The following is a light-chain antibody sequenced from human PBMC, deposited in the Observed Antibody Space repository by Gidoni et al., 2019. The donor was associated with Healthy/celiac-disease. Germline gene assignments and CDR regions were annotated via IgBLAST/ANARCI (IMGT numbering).Light chain of an antibody. V-gene: IGKV3-15*01. CDR2: GAS. CDR1: QSVSRN. Sequence: EIVMTQSPATLSVSPGERATHSCRASQSVSRNLAWYQQKPGQAPRLLIYGASTRATGIPARFSGSGSGTEFTLTISSLQSEDFAVYYCQQYNNWPPWTFGQXTKVEIK. J-gene: IGKJ1*01. CDR3: QQYNNWPPWT.